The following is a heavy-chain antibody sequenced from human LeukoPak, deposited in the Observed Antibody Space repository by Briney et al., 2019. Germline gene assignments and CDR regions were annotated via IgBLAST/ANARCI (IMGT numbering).Heavy chain of an antibody. J-gene: IGHJ3*02. V-gene: IGHV4-4*02. D-gene: IGHD3-10*01. CDR3: ARFIARGSYYNVFAFDI. CDR1: GGSISSSNW. Sequence: SGTLSLTCAVSGGSISSSNWWSWVSQPPGKGLEWIGEIYHSGSTNYNPSLKSRVTISVDKSKNQFSLKLSSVTAADTAVYYCARFIARGSYYNVFAFDIWGQGTMVTVSS. CDR2: IYHSGST.